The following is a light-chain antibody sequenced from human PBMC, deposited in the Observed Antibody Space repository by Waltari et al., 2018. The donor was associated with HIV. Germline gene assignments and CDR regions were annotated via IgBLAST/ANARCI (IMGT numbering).Light chain of an antibody. CDR2: GKN. Sequence: SSELTQDPAVSVALGQTVKITCQGDSLRAYYASWYQQKPGHAPAPVINGKNDRPPGIPVRFSGSSSRNTASLTLAGTQAEDEADYYCSCRENSGNQMVFGGGTKVTVL. CDR1: SLRAYY. J-gene: IGLJ2*01. V-gene: IGLV3-19*01. CDR3: SCRENSGNQMV.